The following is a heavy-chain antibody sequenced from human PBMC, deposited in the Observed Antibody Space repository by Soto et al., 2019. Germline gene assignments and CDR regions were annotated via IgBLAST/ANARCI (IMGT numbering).Heavy chain of an antibody. CDR3: AREGVSYGYYYYGMDV. Sequence: QVQLVQSGAEVKKPGASVKVSCKASGYTFTSYGISWVRQAPGQGLEWMGWISAYNGNTNYAQKLQGRVTMTTDTSTSPAYMELRSLRSDDTAVYYCAREGVSYGYYYYGMDVWGQGTTVTVSS. CDR2: ISAYNGNT. J-gene: IGHJ6*01. CDR1: GYTFTSYG. D-gene: IGHD5-18*01. V-gene: IGHV1-18*01.